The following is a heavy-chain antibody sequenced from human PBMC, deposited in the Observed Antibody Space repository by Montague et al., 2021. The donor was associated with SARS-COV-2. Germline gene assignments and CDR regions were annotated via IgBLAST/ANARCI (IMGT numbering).Heavy chain of an antibody. CDR1: GGSFSGYY. CDR2: INHSGST. J-gene: IGHJ6*02. Sequence: SKTLSLTCAVYGGSFSGYYWSWIRQPPGKGLEWIGEINHSGSTNXNPSLKSRVTISVDTSKNQFSLKLSSVTAADTAVYYCTREGYQVLWSDYYYYGMDVWGQGTTVTVSS. V-gene: IGHV4-34*01. D-gene: IGHD2-2*01. CDR3: TREGYQVLWSDYYYYGMDV.